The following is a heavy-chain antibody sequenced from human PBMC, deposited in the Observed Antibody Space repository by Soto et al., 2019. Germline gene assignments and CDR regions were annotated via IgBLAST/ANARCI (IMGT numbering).Heavy chain of an antibody. J-gene: IGHJ5*02. CDR1: GGSISSYY. CDR2: IYYSGST. V-gene: IGHV4-59*01. D-gene: IGHD1-20*01. Sequence: QVQLQESGPGLVKPSETLSLTCTVSGGSISSYYWSWIRQPPGKGLEWIGYIYYSGSTNYNPSLKSRVTISVDTSKNQFSLKLSSVTAADTAVYYCARVSSWDNWNDLVDPWGQGTLVTVSS. CDR3: ARVSSWDNWNDLVDP.